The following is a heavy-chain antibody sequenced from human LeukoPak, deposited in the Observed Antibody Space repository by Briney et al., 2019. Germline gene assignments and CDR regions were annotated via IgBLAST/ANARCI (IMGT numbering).Heavy chain of an antibody. CDR2: IFYNGNT. CDR3: TRRPKEPGFWSGYVDS. J-gene: IGHJ4*02. V-gene: IGHV4-39*01. D-gene: IGHD3-3*01. Sequence: SETLSLTCSVSGAIIKREGFNWDWIRQPPGKGLEYIGSIFYNGNTYYNPSLESRVTISVDTSKNQFPLDMFYVTAADTAVYYCTRRPKEPGFWSGYVDSWGQGTLVTVSS. CDR1: GAIIKREGFN.